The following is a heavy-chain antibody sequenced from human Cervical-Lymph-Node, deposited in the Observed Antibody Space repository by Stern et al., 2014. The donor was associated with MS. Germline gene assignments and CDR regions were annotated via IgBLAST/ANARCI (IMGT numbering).Heavy chain of an antibody. V-gene: IGHV3-30*04. CDR1: GFTFSGYA. Sequence: VQLVESGGGVVQPGRSLRLSCAASGFTFSGYAMHWVRQAPGKGLEWVAVISYDGRNQHYADSVTGRFPISRVNSKNTVFLQMNSLRAEDTAVYYCARDLDRSETVTFDYWSQGTLVTVSS. CDR2: ISYDGRNQ. CDR3: ARDLDRSETVTFDY. D-gene: IGHD3-22*01. J-gene: IGHJ4*02.